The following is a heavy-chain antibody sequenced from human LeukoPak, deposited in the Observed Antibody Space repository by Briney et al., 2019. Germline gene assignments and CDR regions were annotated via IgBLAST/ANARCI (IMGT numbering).Heavy chain of an antibody. CDR2: ISWNSGSI. Sequence: GRSLRLSCAASGFTFDDYAMHWVRQAPGKGLEWVSGISWNSGSIGYADSVKGRFTISRDNAKNSLYLQMNSPRAEDMALYYCAKGYCSSTSCYGDYWGQGTLVTVSS. CDR1: GFTFDDYA. J-gene: IGHJ4*02. CDR3: AKGYCSSTSCYGDY. V-gene: IGHV3-9*03. D-gene: IGHD2-2*01.